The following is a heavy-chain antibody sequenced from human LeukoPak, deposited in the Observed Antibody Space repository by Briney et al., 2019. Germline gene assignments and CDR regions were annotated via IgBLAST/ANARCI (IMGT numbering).Heavy chain of an antibody. V-gene: IGHV1-69*13. Sequence: SVKVSCKASGGTFSSYAISWVRQAPGQGLEWMGGVIPIFGTANYAQKFQGRVTITADESTGTAYMELSSLRSEDTAVYYCARDTDTDDYVWGSYRHFDYWGQGTLVTVSS. J-gene: IGHJ4*02. D-gene: IGHD3-16*02. CDR3: ARDTDTDDYVWGSYRHFDY. CDR1: GGTFSSYA. CDR2: VIPIFGTA.